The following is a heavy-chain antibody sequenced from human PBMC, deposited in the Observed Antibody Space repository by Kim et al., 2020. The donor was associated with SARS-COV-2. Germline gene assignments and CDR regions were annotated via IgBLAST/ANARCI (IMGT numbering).Heavy chain of an antibody. CDR3: NRRITNYGMDV. Sequence: GGSLRLSCTTSGFTFGDYAMSWVRQAPGKGLEYLGSIRKRTEGGTAEYAASVKGRFSISRDDSKSIAYLQMNSLKIEDTAVYFCNRRITNYGMDVWGQGTTVTVSS. CDR2: IRKRTEGGTA. V-gene: IGHV3-49*04. D-gene: IGHD2-8*01. J-gene: IGHJ6*02. CDR1: GFTFGDYA.